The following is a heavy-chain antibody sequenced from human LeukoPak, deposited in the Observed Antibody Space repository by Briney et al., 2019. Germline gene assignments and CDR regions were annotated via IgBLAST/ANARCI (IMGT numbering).Heavy chain of an antibody. D-gene: IGHD2-15*01. CDR1: DFAFSKYS. CDR3: ARGISVAYYFDY. J-gene: IGHJ4*02. Sequence: GGSLRLSCSASDFAFSKYSMNWVRQAPGKGLEWVASIGSASYYIYYADSVKGRFTISRDNAKNSLYLQMNSLTVEDTAVYYCARGISVAYYFDYWGQGTLVTVSS. CDR2: IGSASYYI. V-gene: IGHV3-21*01.